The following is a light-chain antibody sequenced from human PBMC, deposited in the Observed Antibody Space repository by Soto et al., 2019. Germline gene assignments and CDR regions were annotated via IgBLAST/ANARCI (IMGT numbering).Light chain of an antibody. CDR2: LNSDGSH. V-gene: IGLV4-69*01. CDR3: QTWGAGIHDWV. J-gene: IGLJ3*02. Sequence: QPVLTQSPSASASLGASVKLTCTLSSGHSSYAIAWHQQQPEKGPRYLMKLNSDGSHSKGDGIPDRFSGSSSGAERYLTISSLQSEDEADYYWQTWGAGIHDWVFVGGTKLTVL. CDR1: SGHSSYA.